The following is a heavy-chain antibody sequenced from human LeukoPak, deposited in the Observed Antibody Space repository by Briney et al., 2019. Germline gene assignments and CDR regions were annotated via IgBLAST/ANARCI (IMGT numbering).Heavy chain of an antibody. D-gene: IGHD2-2*01. V-gene: IGHV4-34*01. Sequence: SETLSLTCAVYGGSFSGYYWSWIRQPPGKGLEWIGSIYHSGSTYYNPSLKSRVTISVDTFKNQFSLKLSSVTAADTAVYYCARPVYCSSTSCYVGAFDIWGQGTMVTVSS. CDR2: IYHSGST. CDR1: GGSFSGYY. J-gene: IGHJ3*02. CDR3: ARPVYCSSTSCYVGAFDI.